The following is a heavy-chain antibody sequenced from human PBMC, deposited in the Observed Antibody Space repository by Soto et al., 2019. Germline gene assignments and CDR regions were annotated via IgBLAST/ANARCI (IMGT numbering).Heavy chain of an antibody. V-gene: IGHV1-18*01. CDR2: ISAYNVNT. Sequence: GASVKVSCKASGYTFTSYGINWVRQAPGQGLEWMGWISAYNVNTNYAQNLQARVTMTTDTSTSTAYMELRSLRSDDTAVYYCARESDYYGSGSYYFPDYWGQGTLVTVSS. CDR1: GYTFTSYG. D-gene: IGHD3-10*01. CDR3: ARESDYYGSGSYYFPDY. J-gene: IGHJ4*02.